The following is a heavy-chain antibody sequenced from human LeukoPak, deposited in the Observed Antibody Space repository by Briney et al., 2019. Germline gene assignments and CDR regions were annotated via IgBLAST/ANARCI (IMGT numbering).Heavy chain of an antibody. D-gene: IGHD2-15*01. Sequence: GGSLRLSCAASGFTFSSYWMSWVRQAPEKGLEWVANIKQDGSERYYVDSVKGQFTISRDNAKNSLYLQMNSLRAVDTAVYYCARGPSGGNGFSYWGLGTLVTVSS. J-gene: IGHJ4*02. CDR3: ARGPSGGNGFSY. CDR2: IKQDGSER. CDR1: GFTFSSYW. V-gene: IGHV3-7*04.